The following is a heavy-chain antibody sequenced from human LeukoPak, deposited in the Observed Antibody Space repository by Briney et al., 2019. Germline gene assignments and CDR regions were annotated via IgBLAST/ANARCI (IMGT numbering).Heavy chain of an antibody. Sequence: GASVKVSCKASEYTFTGYYMHWVRQAPGQGLEWMGWINPNSGGTNYAQKFQGRVTMTRDTSINTAYMELSRLRSDDTAVYYCARDPSSIAVATDNWFDPWGQGTLVTVSS. CDR1: EYTFTGYY. D-gene: IGHD6-19*01. V-gene: IGHV1-2*02. CDR3: ARDPSSIAVATDNWFDP. J-gene: IGHJ5*02. CDR2: INPNSGGT.